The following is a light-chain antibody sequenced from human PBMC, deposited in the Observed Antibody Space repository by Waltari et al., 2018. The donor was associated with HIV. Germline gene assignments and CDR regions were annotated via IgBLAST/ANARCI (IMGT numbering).Light chain of an antibody. CDR2: AAS. J-gene: IGKJ2*01. CDR1: RSLSTY. Sequence: DIQVTQSSSSLYASVGVRVTMSCRATRSLSTYLNWYQQKPGKSPKLLIYAASSLQSGVPSRFSGSGSGSDFTLTISSLQLEDFGIYFCQQSYSPPFTFGQGTKLEIK. CDR3: QQSYSPPFT. V-gene: IGKV1-39*01.